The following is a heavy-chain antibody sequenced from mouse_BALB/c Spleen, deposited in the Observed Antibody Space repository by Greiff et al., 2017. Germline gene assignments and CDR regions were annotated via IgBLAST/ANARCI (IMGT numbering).Heavy chain of an antibody. CDR3: ARGTDYGNYDAMDY. V-gene: IGHV5-4*02. J-gene: IGHJ4*01. CDR1: GFTFSDYY. D-gene: IGHD2-1*01. Sequence: EVKLVESGGGLVKPGGSLKLSCAASGFTFSDYYMYWVRQTPEKRLEWVATISDGGSYTYYPDSVKGRFTISRDNAKNNLYLQMSSLKSEDTAMYYCARGTDYGNYDAMDYWGQGTSVTVSS. CDR2: ISDGGSYT.